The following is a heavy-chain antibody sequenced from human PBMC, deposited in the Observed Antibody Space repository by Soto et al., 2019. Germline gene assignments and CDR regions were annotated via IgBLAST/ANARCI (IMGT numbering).Heavy chain of an antibody. J-gene: IGHJ4*02. Sequence: QVQLMQSGAEVKKPGSSVRVSCKASGGTLNNYVIIWVRQAPGQGLEWMGGIIPVSGAANYGQKFQGRVTITADASTNTAVMDLSSLRSDDMTVYYCAREAFGGSHLVTWGQGTLVTVSS. CDR1: GGTLNNYV. CDR2: IIPVSGAA. CDR3: AREAFGGSHLVT. V-gene: IGHV1-69*01. D-gene: IGHD1-26*01.